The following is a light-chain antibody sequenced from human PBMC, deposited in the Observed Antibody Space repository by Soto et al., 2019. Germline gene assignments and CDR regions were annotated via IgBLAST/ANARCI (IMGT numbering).Light chain of an antibody. V-gene: IGKV1-6*01. CDR1: QGIRND. CDR2: AAS. J-gene: IGKJ1*01. CDR3: LQAYNYPRT. Sequence: AIQMTQSPSSLSASVGDRVTITCRASQGIRNDLGWYQQKPGKAPKLLIYAASSLQSGVPSRFSGSGSGTDCTLTISSLQPEDFAAYYCLQAYNYPRTFGQGTKVEIK.